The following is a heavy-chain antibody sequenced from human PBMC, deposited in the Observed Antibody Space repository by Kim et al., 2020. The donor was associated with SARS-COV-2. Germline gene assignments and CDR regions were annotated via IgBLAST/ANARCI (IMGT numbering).Heavy chain of an antibody. CDR1: GGSISSYS. Sequence: SETLSLTCTVSGGSISSYSWSWIRQPPGKGLEWIGYTYYSGSTNHNPSLKSRVTISVDTFKNHFSLKLSSVTAADTAVYYCARDRIGYCSSTSCSLHFDYWGQGTLVTVSS. CDR3: ARDRIGYCSSTSCSLHFDY. D-gene: IGHD2-2*01. CDR2: TYYSGST. J-gene: IGHJ4*02. V-gene: IGHV4-59*01.